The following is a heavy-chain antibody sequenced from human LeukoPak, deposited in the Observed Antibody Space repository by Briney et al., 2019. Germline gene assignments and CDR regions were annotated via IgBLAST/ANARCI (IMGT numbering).Heavy chain of an antibody. Sequence: GASVKVSCKTSGYTFTDYYMFWLRQAPGQGLEWVGWINPNSGDTHYAQKFQGRVTMTRDTSISTAYMELSRLISDDTAVYYCARDRGPRNILTDYFDYWGQGTLVTVSS. J-gene: IGHJ4*02. CDR2: INPNSGDT. CDR3: ARDRGPRNILTDYFDY. D-gene: IGHD3-9*01. CDR1: GYTFTDYY. V-gene: IGHV1-2*02.